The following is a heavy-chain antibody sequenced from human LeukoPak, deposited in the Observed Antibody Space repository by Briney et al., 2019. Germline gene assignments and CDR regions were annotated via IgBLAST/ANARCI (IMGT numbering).Heavy chain of an antibody. V-gene: IGHV4-30-2*01. CDR2: IYHSGST. Sequence: SETLSLTCTVSGGSISSGGYYWSWIRQPPGKGLEWIGYIYHSGSTYYNPSLKSRVTISVDRSKNQFSLKLSSVTAADTAVYYCARRSYGGNPDYWGQGTLVTVSS. D-gene: IGHD4-23*01. J-gene: IGHJ4*02. CDR1: GGSISSGGYY. CDR3: ARRSYGGNPDY.